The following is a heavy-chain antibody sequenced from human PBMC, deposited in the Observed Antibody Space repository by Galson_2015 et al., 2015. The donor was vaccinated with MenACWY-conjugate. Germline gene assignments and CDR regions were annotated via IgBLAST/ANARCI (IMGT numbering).Heavy chain of an antibody. Sequence: QSGAEVKRPGESLKISCKGSGYSFTNNWIGWVRQMPGKGLEWMGFISPGDSYTRYNPAFQGQVTISADKSISTAYLQWNSLQASDTAMYYCTRHPPGGRGMDVWGQGTTVTVSS. D-gene: IGHD1-26*01. CDR2: ISPGDSYT. CDR3: TRHPPGGRGMDV. V-gene: IGHV5-51*01. J-gene: IGHJ6*02. CDR1: GYSFTNNW.